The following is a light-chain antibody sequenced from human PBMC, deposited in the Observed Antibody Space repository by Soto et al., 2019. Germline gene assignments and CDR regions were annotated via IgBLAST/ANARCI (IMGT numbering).Light chain of an antibody. J-gene: IGLJ2*01. V-gene: IGLV2-8*01. Sequence: QSALTQPPSASGSPGQSVTISCTGTSSDVGGYKYVSWYQQKSGKAPKLIIYEVDERPSGVPDRFSASKSDNTASLTVSGLQAEDEADYYWSADAGLNNVLFGGGTQLTVL. CDR3: SADAGLNNVL. CDR1: SSDVGGYKY. CDR2: EVD.